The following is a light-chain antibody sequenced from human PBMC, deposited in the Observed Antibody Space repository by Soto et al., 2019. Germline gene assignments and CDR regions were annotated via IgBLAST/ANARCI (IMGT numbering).Light chain of an antibody. CDR3: QHRSSWPLT. CDR2: DAS. CDR1: QSVSSY. Sequence: EIVLTQSPATLSLSPGERATLSCRASQSVSSYLAWYQQKPGQAPRLLIYDASNRATGIPARFSGSGSGTDFTLTISSLEPEDFAVYYCQHRSSWPLTFGGGTKVDSK. J-gene: IGKJ4*01. V-gene: IGKV3-11*01.